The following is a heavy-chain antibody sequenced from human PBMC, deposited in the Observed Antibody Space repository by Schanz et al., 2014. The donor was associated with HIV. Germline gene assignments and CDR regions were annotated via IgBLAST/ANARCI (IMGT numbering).Heavy chain of an antibody. D-gene: IGHD6-6*01. CDR2: ISYDGRNK. J-gene: IGHJ4*02. CDR1: GFTFSTYG. V-gene: IGHV3-30*18. Sequence: QVQLVESGGGVAQPGRSLRLSCAASGFTFSTYGMHWVRQAPGKGLEWVAVISYDGRNKYYADSVKGRFTISRDNSKNTLYLQMKSLRPEDRAVYYCAKGWRGYSISSWVDYWGQGSLVTVSS. CDR3: AKGWRGYSISSWVDY.